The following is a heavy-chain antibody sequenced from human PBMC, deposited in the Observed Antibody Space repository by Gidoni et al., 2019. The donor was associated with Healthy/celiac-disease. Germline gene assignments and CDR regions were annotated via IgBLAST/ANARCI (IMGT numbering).Heavy chain of an antibody. V-gene: IGHV5-51*03. CDR2: IYPGDSDT. D-gene: IGHD3-10*01. CDR1: GSSFTSYW. J-gene: IGHJ5*02. Sequence: EVQLVQSGAEVKKPGESLKISCTGSGSSFTSYWLGWVRQMPGKGLEWMGIIYPGDSDTRYSPSFQGQVTISADKSISTAYLQWSSLKASDTAMYYCARLRPITMVRGDIVGFDPWGQGTLVTVSS. CDR3: ARLRPITMVRGDIVGFDP.